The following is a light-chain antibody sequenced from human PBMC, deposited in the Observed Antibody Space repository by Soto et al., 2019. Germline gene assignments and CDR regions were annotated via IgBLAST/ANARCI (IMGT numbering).Light chain of an antibody. CDR2: DAS. V-gene: IGKV3-11*01. CDR1: QSVSGF. CDR3: QQYNAWPFT. Sequence: PGESATLSCRASQSVSGFLAWFQQKPGQAPRLLIYDASKRATGIPARFSGSGSGTDFTLTISGLEPEDFAVYYCQQYNAWPFTFGGGTKVDIK. J-gene: IGKJ4*01.